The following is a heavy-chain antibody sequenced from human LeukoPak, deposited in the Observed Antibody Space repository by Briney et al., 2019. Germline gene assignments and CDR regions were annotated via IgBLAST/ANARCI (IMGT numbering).Heavy chain of an antibody. Sequence: PGGSLRLSCAASGFTVSSHAMSWVRQAPGKGLEWVSTTSGDGGTRYYAASVMGRFTISRDNSKNTLYLQMNSLRAEDTALYYCAKCAWFGDAPGGDYWGQGTLVTVSS. CDR2: TSGDGGTR. J-gene: IGHJ4*02. CDR1: GFTVSSHA. CDR3: AKCAWFGDAPGGDY. D-gene: IGHD3-10*01. V-gene: IGHV3-23*01.